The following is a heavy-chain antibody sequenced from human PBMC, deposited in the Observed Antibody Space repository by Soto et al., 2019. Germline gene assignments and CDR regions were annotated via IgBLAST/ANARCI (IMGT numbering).Heavy chain of an antibody. CDR3: ARVWGYCSGGSCYSGDDY. CDR2: INHSGST. D-gene: IGHD2-15*01. Sequence: VQLQQWGAGLLKPSETLSLTCAVYGGSFSGYYWSWIRQPPGKGLEWIGEINHSGSTNYNPSLKSRVTISVDTAKNQFSLKLSSVTAPDTAVYYCARVWGYCSGGSCYSGDDYWGQGTLVTVSS. V-gene: IGHV4-34*01. J-gene: IGHJ4*02. CDR1: GGSFSGYY.